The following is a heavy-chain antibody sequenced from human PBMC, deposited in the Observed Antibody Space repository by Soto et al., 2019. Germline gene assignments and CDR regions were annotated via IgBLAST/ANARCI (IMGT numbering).Heavy chain of an antibody. CDR3: ATSISVGGGG. D-gene: IGHD3-16*01. CDR2: INSDGSST. Sequence: PVGSLRLSCAASGFTFSSYWLHWVRQAPGEGLVWVSRINSDGSSTRYADSVKGRFTISRDNAKNTLYLQMNNLRVEDTALYYCATSISVGGGGWGQGTLVTVSS. J-gene: IGHJ4*02. V-gene: IGHV3-74*01. CDR1: GFTFSSYW.